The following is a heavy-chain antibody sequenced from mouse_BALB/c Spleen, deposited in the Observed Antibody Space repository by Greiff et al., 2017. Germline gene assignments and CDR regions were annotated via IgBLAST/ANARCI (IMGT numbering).Heavy chain of an antibody. CDR2: IWAGGST. J-gene: IGHJ3*01. CDR3: ARAHYYGSSPRFAY. V-gene: IGHV2-9*02. D-gene: IGHD1-1*01. Sequence: QVQLKESGPGLVAPSQSLSNTCTVSGFSLTSYGVHWVRQPPGKGLEWLGVIWAGGSTNYNSALMSRLSISKDNSKSQVFLKMNSLQTDDTAMYYCARAHYYGSSPRFAYWGQGTLVTVSA. CDR1: GFSLTSYG.